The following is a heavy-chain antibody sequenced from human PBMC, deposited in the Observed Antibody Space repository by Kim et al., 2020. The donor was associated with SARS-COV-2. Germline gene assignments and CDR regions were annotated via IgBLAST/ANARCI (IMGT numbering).Heavy chain of an antibody. CDR2: INHSGST. J-gene: IGHJ4*02. Sequence: SETLSLTCAVYGGSFSGYYWSWIRQPPGKGLEWIGEINHSGSTNYNPSLTSRVTISVDTSKNQISLKLSSLTAADTAVFYCAVRRHSYGFFYYWGQATLV. CDR1: GGSFSGYY. V-gene: IGHV4-34*01. D-gene: IGHD5-18*01. CDR3: AVRRHSYGFFYY.